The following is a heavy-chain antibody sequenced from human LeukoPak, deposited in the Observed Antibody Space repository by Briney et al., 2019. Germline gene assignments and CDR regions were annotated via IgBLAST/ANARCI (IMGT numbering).Heavy chain of an antibody. CDR3: ARVGVLKLRGFDY. D-gene: IGHD1-7*01. CDR2: IYSGGST. CDR1: GFIVSSNY. V-gene: IGHV3-53*01. Sequence: GGSLRLSCAASGFIVSSNYMSWVRQAPGKGLEWVSVIYSGGSTYYADSVKGRFTISRDNSKNTLYLQMNSLRAEDTAVYYCARVGVLKLRGFDYWGQGTLVTVSS. J-gene: IGHJ4*02.